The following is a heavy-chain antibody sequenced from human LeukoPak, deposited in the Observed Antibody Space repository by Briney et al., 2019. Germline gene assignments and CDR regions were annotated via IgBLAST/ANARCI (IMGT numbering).Heavy chain of an antibody. CDR3: ATDLGSTRDSYFDY. V-gene: IGHV1-24*01. CDR1: GYSFSGYF. D-gene: IGHD2-2*01. CDR2: FDPEDGET. Sequence: ASVKVSCKASGYSFSGYFIHWVRQAPGQGLEWMGGFDPEDGETIYAQKFQGRVTMTEDTSTDTAYMELSSLRSEDTAVYYCATDLGSTRDSYFDYWGQGTLVTVSS. J-gene: IGHJ4*02.